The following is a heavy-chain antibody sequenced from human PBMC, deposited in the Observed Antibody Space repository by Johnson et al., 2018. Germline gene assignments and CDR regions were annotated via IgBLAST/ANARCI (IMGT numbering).Heavy chain of an antibody. V-gene: IGHV1-3*01. J-gene: IGHJ6*03. CDR1: GYTFRRYA. CDR2: INGGNGNT. CDR3: ARDLPAERTGDIYYYYLDA. Sequence: QVQLVQSGAEVKKPGASVRVSCRTSGYTFRRYATHWVRQAPGKGLEWMGRINGGNGNTKYSPKFKGRLTITRDTSASTAHMELNSLRFEDTAVYFWARDLPAERTGDIYYYYLDAWGKGTTVTVS. D-gene: IGHD2-21*02.